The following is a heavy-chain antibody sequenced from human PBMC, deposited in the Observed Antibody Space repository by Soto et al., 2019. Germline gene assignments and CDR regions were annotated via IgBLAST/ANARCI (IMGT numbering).Heavy chain of an antibody. V-gene: IGHV3-66*01. CDR1: GFTVSSNY. CDR3: ARDRGIAVAGTANDAFDI. Sequence: GGSLRLSCAASGFTVSSNYMSWVRQAPGKGLEWVSVIYSGGSTYYTDSVKGRFTISRHNSKNTLYLQMNSLRAEEAAVYYGARDRGIAVAGTANDAFDIWGQGTMVTVSS. CDR2: IYSGGST. J-gene: IGHJ3*02. D-gene: IGHD6-19*01.